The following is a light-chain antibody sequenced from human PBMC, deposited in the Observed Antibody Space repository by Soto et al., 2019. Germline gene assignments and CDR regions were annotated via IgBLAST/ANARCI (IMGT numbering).Light chain of an antibody. Sequence: QLTQSPSSLSASVGDRVTITCRASQGISSYLAWFQQKPGKAPNLLIYSASTLQSGVPSRFSGSGSGTEFTLTITSLQPEDFATYYCQQLNTYPLTFGGGTKVDIK. CDR1: QGISSY. CDR2: SAS. V-gene: IGKV1-9*01. CDR3: QQLNTYPLT. J-gene: IGKJ4*01.